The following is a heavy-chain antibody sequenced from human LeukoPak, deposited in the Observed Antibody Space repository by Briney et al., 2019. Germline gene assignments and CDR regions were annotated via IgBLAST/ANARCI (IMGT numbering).Heavy chain of an antibody. CDR2: IFYTGST. Sequence: SETLSLTCTVSGGSISSSSYYWGWIRQPPGKGLEWIGTIFYTGSTYYNPSLKSRVIISVDTSKNQFSLKLSSVTAADTAVYYCARDFGVSAFDIWGQGTMVTVSS. J-gene: IGHJ3*02. CDR3: ARDFGVSAFDI. CDR1: GGSISSSSYY. D-gene: IGHD3-16*01. V-gene: IGHV4-39*07.